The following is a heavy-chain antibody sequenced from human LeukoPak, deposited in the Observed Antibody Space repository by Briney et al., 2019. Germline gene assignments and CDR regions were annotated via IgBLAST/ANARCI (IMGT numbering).Heavy chain of an antibody. CDR2: IKEDGSEK. D-gene: IGHD3-10*01. CDR3: ARDWVAGVPFDAFDI. J-gene: IGHJ3*02. V-gene: IGHV3-7*03. Sequence: GGSLRLSCAASGFTLSSYWMSWVRQAPGKGLEWVANIKEDGSEKYYVDSVKGRFTISRDNAQNSVYLHMNSLTAGDTALYYCARDWVAGVPFDAFDIWGQGTMVSVSS. CDR1: GFTLSSYW.